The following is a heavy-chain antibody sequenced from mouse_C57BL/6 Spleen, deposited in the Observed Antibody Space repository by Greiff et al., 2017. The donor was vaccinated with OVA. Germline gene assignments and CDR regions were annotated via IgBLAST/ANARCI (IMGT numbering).Heavy chain of an antibody. J-gene: IGHJ3*01. CDR2: ISDGGSYT. CDR3: ARDWDYDSWFAY. CDR1: GFTFSSYA. D-gene: IGHD2-4*01. V-gene: IGHV5-4*01. Sequence: EVQGVESGGGLVKPGGSLKLSCAASGFTFSSYAMSWVRQTPEKRLEWVATISDGGSYTYYPDNVKGRFTISRDNAKNNLYLQMSHLKSEDTAMYYCARDWDYDSWFAYWGQGTLVTVSA.